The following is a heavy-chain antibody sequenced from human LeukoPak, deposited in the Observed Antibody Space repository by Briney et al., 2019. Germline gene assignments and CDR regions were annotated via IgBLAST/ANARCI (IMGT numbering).Heavy chain of an antibody. J-gene: IGHJ1*01. CDR1: GGTFSSYA. V-gene: IGHV3-23*01. CDR2: ISGSGGST. Sequence: GGSLRLSCAAAGGTFSSYAMSWVRQAPGKGLKWVAAISGSGGSTYYADSVKGGCTISRDNSKNTLYLQMNSLRAEDTAVYYCAKGLTPAEYFQHWGRGTLVTVSS. CDR3: AKGLTPAEYFQH. D-gene: IGHD1-14*01.